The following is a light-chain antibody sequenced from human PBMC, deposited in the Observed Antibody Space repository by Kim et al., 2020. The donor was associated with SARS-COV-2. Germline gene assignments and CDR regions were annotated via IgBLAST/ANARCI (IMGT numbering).Light chain of an antibody. CDR2: GTS. V-gene: IGKV3-20*01. J-gene: IGKJ2*01. CDR1: QSVARNH. CDR3: QQYDRPPYT. Sequence: LSPVDRATPSCRASQSVARNHLAWFQQRPGQAPKLLIYGTSSRAPAIPDRFRAGGSGTDFTLTISRLEPEDFAIYYCQQYDRPPYTFGQGTKLEI.